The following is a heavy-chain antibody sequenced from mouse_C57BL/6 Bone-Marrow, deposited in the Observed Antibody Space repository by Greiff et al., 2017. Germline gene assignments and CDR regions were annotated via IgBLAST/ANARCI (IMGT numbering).Heavy chain of an antibody. D-gene: IGHD1-1*01. V-gene: IGHV3-6*01. CDR3: AREGYYYFD. CDR2: ISYDGSN. CDR1: GYSITSGYY. Sequence: EVQLVESGPGLVKPSQSLSLTCSVTGYSITSGYYWNWIRQFPGNKLEWMGYISYDGSNNYNPSLKNRISITRDTSKNQFFLKLNSVTTEDTATYYCAREGYYYFDWGQGTTLTVSS. J-gene: IGHJ2*01.